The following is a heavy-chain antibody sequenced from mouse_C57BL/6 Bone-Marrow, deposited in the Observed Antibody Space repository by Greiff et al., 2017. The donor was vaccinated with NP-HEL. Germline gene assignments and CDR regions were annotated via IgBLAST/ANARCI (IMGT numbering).Heavy chain of an antibody. J-gene: IGHJ3*01. CDR2: IYPRSGNT. V-gene: IGHV1-81*01. CDR1: GYTFTSYG. D-gene: IGHD1-1*01. CDR3: ARRGSSYWFAY. Sequence: VQLVESGAELARPGASVKLSCKASGYTFTSYGISWVKQRTGQGLEWIGEIYPRSGNTYYNEKFKGKATLTADKSSSTAYMELRSLTSEDSAVYFCARRGSSYWFAYWGQETLVTVSA.